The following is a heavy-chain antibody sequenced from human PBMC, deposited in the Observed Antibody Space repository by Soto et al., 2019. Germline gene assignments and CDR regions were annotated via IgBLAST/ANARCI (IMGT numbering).Heavy chain of an antibody. CDR1: DRSISTTNW. Sequence: VQLQESGPGLVKPSGTLSLTSTVSDRSISTTNWCSWVRQTPGKGLEWIGDILHIGSTNYHPSIKIRVTISIYKSKIQCSLRLSSVTAADTAVYYCASGFDSDGLYFGGHPWGQGPLVRVSS. CDR3: ASGFDSDGLYFGGHP. CDR2: ILHIGST. J-gene: IGHJ5*02. V-gene: IGHV4-4*02. D-gene: IGHD3-16*01.